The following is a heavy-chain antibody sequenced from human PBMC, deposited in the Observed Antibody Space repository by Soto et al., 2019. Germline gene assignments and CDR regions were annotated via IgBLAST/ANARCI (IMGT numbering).Heavy chain of an antibody. V-gene: IGHV4-31*03. CDR3: ARCGDSGGSCPQER. Sequence: QVQLQESGPGLVKPSQTLSLTCTVSGGSISSGGYYWSWIRQHPGKGLEWIGYIYYSGSTYYNPSLKSRVNISVDTSKNQFSLKLSSVTAADTAVYYCARCGDSGGSCPQERWGQGTLVTVSS. CDR1: GGSISSGGYY. J-gene: IGHJ4*02. D-gene: IGHD2-15*01. CDR2: IYYSGST.